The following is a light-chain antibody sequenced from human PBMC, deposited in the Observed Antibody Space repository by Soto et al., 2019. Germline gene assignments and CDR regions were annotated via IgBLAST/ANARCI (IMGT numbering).Light chain of an antibody. CDR3: QQYDSSSPT. J-gene: IGKJ2*01. CDR1: QNISVW. Sequence: DIQMTQSPSTLSASVGDGVTITCRASQNISVWLAWYQQRPGKAPKFLMYDASSLETGVPSRFSGSGSGTEFTLTIRSLQPDDSATYYGQQYDSSSPTFGQGPKLEI. CDR2: DAS. V-gene: IGKV1-5*01.